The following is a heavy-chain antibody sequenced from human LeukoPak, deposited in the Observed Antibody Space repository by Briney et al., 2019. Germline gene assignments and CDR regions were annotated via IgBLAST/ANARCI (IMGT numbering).Heavy chain of an antibody. D-gene: IGHD2/OR15-2a*01. V-gene: IGHV4-61*09. Sequence: ASETLSLTCTVSGGSMNSGSYFWNWIRQPAGKGLEFIGHIYSSGSTHYNPSLKSRVTISVDTSKNQISLKLSSMTAADTAVYYCARVGGEYSYYYMDVWGKGTSVTVSS. CDR1: GGSMNSGSYF. J-gene: IGHJ6*03. CDR2: IYSSGST. CDR3: ARVGGEYSYYYMDV.